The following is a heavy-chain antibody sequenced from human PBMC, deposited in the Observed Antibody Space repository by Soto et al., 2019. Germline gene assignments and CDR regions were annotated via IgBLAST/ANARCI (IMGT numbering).Heavy chain of an antibody. Sequence: QVQLQESGPGLVKPSQTLSLTCSVSGGSISSGGYYWSWIHQPPGKGLEWIGYIYYSANTHYNPSLKGPVSISADTSKNQFSLNLSSVTAADTAVYYCARSGGNSYYYGMDVWGQGTTVTVSS. D-gene: IGHD3-10*01. CDR2: IYYSANT. V-gene: IGHV4-31*02. J-gene: IGHJ6*02. CDR3: ARSGGNSYYYGMDV. CDR1: GGSISSGGYY.